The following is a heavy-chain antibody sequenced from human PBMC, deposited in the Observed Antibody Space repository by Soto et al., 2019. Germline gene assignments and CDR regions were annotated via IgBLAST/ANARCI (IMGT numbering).Heavy chain of an antibody. D-gene: IGHD7-27*01. CDR1: GGSFSGYY. J-gene: IGHJ4*02. V-gene: IGHV4-34*01. CDR3: ARGWGRIFDY. CDR2: INHSGST. Sequence: SETLSLSCAVYGGSFSGYYWSWIRQPPGKGLEWIGEINHSGSTNYNPSLKSRVTISVDTSKNQFSLKLSSVTAADTAVYYCARGWGRIFDYWGQGTLVTVSS.